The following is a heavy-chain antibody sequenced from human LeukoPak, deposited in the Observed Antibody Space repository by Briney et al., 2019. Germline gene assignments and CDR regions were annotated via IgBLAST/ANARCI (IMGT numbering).Heavy chain of an antibody. J-gene: IGHJ5*02. CDR2: LNPNSGNT. Sequence: ASVKVSCKASGYTFTSYDINWVRQATGQGLEWMGWLNPNSGNTGYAQKFKGRVTMTRNTSISTAYMELSSLRSEDTAVYYCARVYYDFWSGYFLVDPWGQGTLVTVSS. V-gene: IGHV1-8*01. CDR1: GYTFTSYD. CDR3: ARVYYDFWSGYFLVDP. D-gene: IGHD3-3*01.